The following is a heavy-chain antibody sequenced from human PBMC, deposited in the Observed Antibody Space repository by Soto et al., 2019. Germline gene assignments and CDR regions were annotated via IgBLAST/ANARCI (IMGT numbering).Heavy chain of an antibody. J-gene: IGHJ4*02. CDR1: GYTFTSFD. CDR2: MNPNSGHT. CDR3: TRGRNSGDGYNGGGY. D-gene: IGHD1-1*01. Sequence: ASVKVSCKASGYTFTSFDIDWVRQATGQGLEWMGWMNPNSGHTGYAQKFQGRVTMTRDTSISTAYMELSSLRYEDTAVYYCTRGRNSGDGYNGGGYWGQGTLVTVSS. V-gene: IGHV1-8*01.